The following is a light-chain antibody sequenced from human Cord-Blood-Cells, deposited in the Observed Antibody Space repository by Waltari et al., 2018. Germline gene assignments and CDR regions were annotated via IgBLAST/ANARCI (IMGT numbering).Light chain of an antibody. CDR1: QSISSY. CDR3: QQSYSTPYT. J-gene: IGKJ2*01. CDR2: AAS. V-gene: IGKV1-39*01. Sequence: DIQMTQSPSSLPASVGDRVTITCRASQSISSYLNWYQQKPGKAPKLLIYAASRLQSGVPSRFSGSGSGTDFTLTISSLQPEDFATYYCQQSYSTPYTVGQGTKLEIK.